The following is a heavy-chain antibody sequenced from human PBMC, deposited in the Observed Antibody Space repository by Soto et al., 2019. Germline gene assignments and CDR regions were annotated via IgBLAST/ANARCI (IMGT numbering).Heavy chain of an antibody. CDR2: ISSSGSTI. D-gene: IGHD1-7*01. V-gene: IGHV3-48*03. J-gene: IGHJ6*02. CDR3: ARDGGTALLGYHYFYGMDV. Sequence: GGSLRLSCAASGFTFKNYEMNWVRQAPGKGLEWVSYISSSGSTIYYADSVKGRFTISRENAKDSLYLQMNSLRVEDTAVYYCARDGGTALLGYHYFYGMDVWGQGTTVTVSS. CDR1: GFTFKNYE.